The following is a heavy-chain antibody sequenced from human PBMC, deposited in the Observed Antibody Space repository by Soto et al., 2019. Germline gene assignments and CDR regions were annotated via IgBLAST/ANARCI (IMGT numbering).Heavy chain of an antibody. D-gene: IGHD1-20*01. Sequence: GGSLRFSCAASGFTFSSYDMHWVRQTTGKGLEWISAIGTAGETYYPGSVKGRFTISRENAKNSLYLQINSLRAGDTAVYYCARDKYNWTNFYYYGMDVWGPGTTVTVSS. J-gene: IGHJ6*02. CDR1: GFTFSSYD. V-gene: IGHV3-13*01. CDR3: ARDKYNWTNFYYYGMDV. CDR2: IGTAGET.